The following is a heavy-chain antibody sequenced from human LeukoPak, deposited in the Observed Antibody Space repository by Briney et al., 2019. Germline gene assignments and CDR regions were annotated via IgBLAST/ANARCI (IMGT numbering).Heavy chain of an antibody. CDR3: AKDPNYGSGSYYKGGYFDY. Sequence: GGSLRLSCAASGFTFSSYEMNWVRQAPGKGLEWVSYISSSGSTIYYADSVKGRFTISRDNAKNSLYLQMNSLRAEDTALYYCAKDPNYGSGSYYKGGYFDYWGQGTLVTVSS. D-gene: IGHD3-10*01. J-gene: IGHJ4*02. CDR2: ISSSGSTI. CDR1: GFTFSSYE. V-gene: IGHV3-48*03.